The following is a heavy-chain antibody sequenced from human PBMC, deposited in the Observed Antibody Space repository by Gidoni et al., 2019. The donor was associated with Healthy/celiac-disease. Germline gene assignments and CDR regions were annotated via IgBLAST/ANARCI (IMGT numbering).Heavy chain of an antibody. D-gene: IGHD3-22*01. Sequence: QVQLQESGPGLVKHSENLSITCTVSGGSVRSGNYDWSWIRKPPGKGLEWIGYIYYSGSTNYNPSLKRRVTISVDTSKTQFSLNLSSVTAADTAVYCCVRVRNYDSSGYPYYGMDVWGQGTTVTVSS. CDR2: IYYSGST. CDR1: GGSVRSGNYD. V-gene: IGHV4-61*01. CDR3: VRVRNYDSSGYPYYGMDV. J-gene: IGHJ6*02.